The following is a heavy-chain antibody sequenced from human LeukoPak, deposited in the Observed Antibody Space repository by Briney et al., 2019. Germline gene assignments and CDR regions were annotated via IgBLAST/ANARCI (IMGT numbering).Heavy chain of an antibody. D-gene: IGHD1-1*01. Sequence: SETLSLTCTVSGGSISSYYWSWIRQPPGKGLEWIGYIYYSGSTNYNPSLKSRVTISVDTSKNQFSLKLSSVTAADTAVYYCARDFWNRGAFDIWGQGTMVTVSS. J-gene: IGHJ3*02. CDR1: GGSISSYY. V-gene: IGHV4-59*01. CDR3: ARDFWNRGAFDI. CDR2: IYYSGST.